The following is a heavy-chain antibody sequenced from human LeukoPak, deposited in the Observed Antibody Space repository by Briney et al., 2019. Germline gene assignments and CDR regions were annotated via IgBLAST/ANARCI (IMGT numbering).Heavy chain of an antibody. CDR3: ARSLYGSGSEGHFDY. Sequence: GGSLRLSCAASGFTFNNYAMQWVRQAPGKGLEWVAVISSDGSKKYYADSVRGRFTISRDSSKNTLNLQMNSLRAEDTALYYCARSLYGSGSEGHFDYWGQGTLATVSS. V-gene: IGHV3-30-3*01. CDR2: ISSDGSKK. CDR1: GFTFNNYA. D-gene: IGHD3-10*01. J-gene: IGHJ4*02.